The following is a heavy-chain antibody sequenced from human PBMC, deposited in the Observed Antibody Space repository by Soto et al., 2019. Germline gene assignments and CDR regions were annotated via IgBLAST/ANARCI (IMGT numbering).Heavy chain of an antibody. D-gene: IGHD3-9*01. J-gene: IGHJ5*01. CDR1: GFSLTNTGVT. V-gene: IGHV2-5*01. CDR2: MYRHDDK. Sequence: GSGPTLVNPTQTLTLTCTFSGFSLTNTGVTVGWIRQPPGKALEWLALMYRHDDKRYNPSLRNRLTIAKDTSKNRVVLTLANVGPVDTATYFCAHSHFEILTGPFDSWGRGTLVTV. CDR3: AHSHFEILTGPFDS.